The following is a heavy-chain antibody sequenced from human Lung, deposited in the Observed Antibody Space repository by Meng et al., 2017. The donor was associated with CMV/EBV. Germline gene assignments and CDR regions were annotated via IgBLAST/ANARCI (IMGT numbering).Heavy chain of an antibody. CDR2: ISPDSGGT. CDR3: VRASQYGPSFGNSYYALDL. V-gene: IGHV1-2*02. CDR1: GYTXTRYF. J-gene: IGHJ6*02. D-gene: IGHD3-10*01. Sequence: SXXVSXKASGYTXTRYFITWVRQAPGQGLEWMGLISPDSGGTNYEEVFLGRVSLTRDTSRSTAYMELGGLRSDDTAVYYCVRASQYGPSFGNSYYALDLWXQGTTVTVSS.